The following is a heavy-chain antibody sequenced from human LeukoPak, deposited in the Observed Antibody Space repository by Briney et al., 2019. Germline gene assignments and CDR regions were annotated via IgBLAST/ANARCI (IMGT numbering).Heavy chain of an antibody. Sequence: PSETLSLTCTVSGGSISNYYWSWIRQPPGKGLEFIDYIYYSGSTNYNPSLKSRVTISVDTSKNQFSLKLSSVTAADAAVYYCARGIYSSGWYWFDPWGQGTLVTVSS. D-gene: IGHD6-19*01. CDR2: IYYSGST. CDR3: ARGIYSSGWYWFDP. V-gene: IGHV4-59*01. J-gene: IGHJ5*02. CDR1: GGSISNYY.